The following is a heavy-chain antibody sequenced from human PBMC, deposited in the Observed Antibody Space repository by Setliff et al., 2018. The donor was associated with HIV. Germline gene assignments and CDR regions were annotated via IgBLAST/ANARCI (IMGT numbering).Heavy chain of an antibody. CDR2: VTSGRAYT. V-gene: IGHV3-23*01. CDR3: ARDRTYPNDVFDL. CDR1: GFTFRTYW. J-gene: IGHJ3*01. Sequence: GSLRLSCAVSGFTFRTYWMSWVRQAPGKGLEWVSAVTSGRAYTWYPDSVKGRFTISRDNSRYTLYLQMNNLRAEDTAIYYCARDRTYPNDVFDLWGQGTMVTVSS.